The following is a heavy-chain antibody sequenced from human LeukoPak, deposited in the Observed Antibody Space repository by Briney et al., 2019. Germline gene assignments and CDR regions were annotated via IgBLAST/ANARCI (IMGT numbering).Heavy chain of an antibody. V-gene: IGHV1-2*04. J-gene: IGHJ4*02. Sequence: ASVKVSCKASGYTFTGYYMHWVRQAPRQGLEWMGWINPNSGGTNYAQKFQGWVTMTRDTSISTAYMELSRLRSDDTAVYYCARGGGGSGNDPIDYFDYWGQGTLVTVSS. D-gene: IGHD3-10*01. CDR2: INPNSGGT. CDR1: GYTFTGYY. CDR3: ARGGGGSGNDPIDYFDY.